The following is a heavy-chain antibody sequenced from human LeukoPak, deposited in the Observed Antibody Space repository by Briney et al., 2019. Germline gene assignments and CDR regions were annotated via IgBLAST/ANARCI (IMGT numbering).Heavy chain of an antibody. D-gene: IGHD3-22*01. J-gene: IGHJ6*03. V-gene: IGHV4-59*01. Sequence: KPSETLSLTCTVSGGSISSYYWSWIRQPPGKGLEWIGYIYYSGSTNYNPSLKSRVTISVDTSKNQFSLKLSSVTAADTAVYYCASSPQHYDSPRPIYYYYYMDVWGKGTTVTVSS. CDR3: ASSPQHYDSPRPIYYYYYMDV. CDR2: IYYSGST. CDR1: GGSISSYY.